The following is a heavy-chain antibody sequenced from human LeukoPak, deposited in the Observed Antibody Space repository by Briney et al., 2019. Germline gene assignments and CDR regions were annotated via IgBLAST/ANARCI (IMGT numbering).Heavy chain of an antibody. CDR1: GGSFSGYY. V-gene: IGHV4-34*01. Sequence: SETLSLTCAVYGGSFSGYYWSWIRQPPGKGLEWIGEINHSGSTNYNPSLKSRVTISVDTSENQFSLKLSSVTAADTAVYYCASSVGDYAGDWFDPWGQGTLVTVSS. J-gene: IGHJ5*02. D-gene: IGHD4-17*01. CDR3: ASSVGDYAGDWFDP. CDR2: INHSGST.